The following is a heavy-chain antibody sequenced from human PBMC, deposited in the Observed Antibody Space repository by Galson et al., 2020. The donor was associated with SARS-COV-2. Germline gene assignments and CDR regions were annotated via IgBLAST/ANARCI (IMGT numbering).Heavy chain of an antibody. CDR1: GGPISSSSYY. D-gene: IGHD3-22*01. Sequence: SQTLSLTCTVSGGPISSSSYYWGWIRQPPGKGLEWIGSIYYSGSTYYNPSLKSRVTISVDTSKNQFSLKLSSVTAADTAVYYCARDIDSSGYYYAHGMDVWGQGTTVTVSS. CDR2: IYYSGST. J-gene: IGHJ6*02. V-gene: IGHV4-39*07. CDR3: ARDIDSSGYYYAHGMDV.